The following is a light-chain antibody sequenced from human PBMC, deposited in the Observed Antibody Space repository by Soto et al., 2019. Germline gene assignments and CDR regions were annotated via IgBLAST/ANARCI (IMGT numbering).Light chain of an antibody. Sequence: DTQMTQSPSTLSASVGDRVTITCRASQSINSWLAWYQQKPGKAPKLLIYKASNLESGVPSRFSGSASGTEFTLTISSLQPDDLANYSYQQYNGYSGTFGPGTKVEIK. CDR2: KAS. CDR3: QQYNGYSGT. V-gene: IGKV1-5*03. J-gene: IGKJ2*02. CDR1: QSINSW.